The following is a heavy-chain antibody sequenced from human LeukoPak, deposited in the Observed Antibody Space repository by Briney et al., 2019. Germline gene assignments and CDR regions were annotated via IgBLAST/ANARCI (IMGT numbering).Heavy chain of an antibody. D-gene: IGHD3-3*02. J-gene: IGHJ3*02. Sequence: SGGSLRLSCAASGFTFSSYSMNWVRQAPGKGLEWVSYISSSSNTIYYADSVKGRFTISRDNAKNSLYLQMNSLRDEDTAVYYCARSRIRGAERAFDIWGQGTMVTVSS. V-gene: IGHV3-48*02. CDR1: GFTFSSYS. CDR3: ARSRIRGAERAFDI. CDR2: ISSSSNTI.